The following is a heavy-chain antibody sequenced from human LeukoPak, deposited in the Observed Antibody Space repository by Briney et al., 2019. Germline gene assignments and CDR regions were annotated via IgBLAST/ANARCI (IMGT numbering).Heavy chain of an antibody. CDR1: GFTFRSYA. Sequence: GGSLRLSCAASGFTFRSYAMSWVRQAPGKGLEWVSSISGNGGTTNYADSVRGRFAISRDNFRNTLSLQMHSLRVEDTATYYCAKDRGIAAANDYWGQGVQVTVSS. CDR2: ISGNGGTT. J-gene: IGHJ4*02. V-gene: IGHV3-23*01. D-gene: IGHD6-13*01. CDR3: AKDRGIAAANDY.